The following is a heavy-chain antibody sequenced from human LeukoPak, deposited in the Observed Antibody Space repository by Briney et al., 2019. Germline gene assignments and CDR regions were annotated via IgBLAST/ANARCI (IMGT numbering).Heavy chain of an antibody. V-gene: IGHV3-74*01. CDR3: ARDFVGDRDY. CDR2: INPNGITT. CDR1: GFIFRNYW. D-gene: IGHD4-17*01. J-gene: IGHJ4*02. Sequence: GGSLRLSCAASGFIFRNYWMHWIRQAPGKGLVWVARINPNGITTTYTDSVKGRFTISRDNAKNTLYLQMNSLRAEDTAVYYCARDFVGDRDYWGQGTLVTVSS.